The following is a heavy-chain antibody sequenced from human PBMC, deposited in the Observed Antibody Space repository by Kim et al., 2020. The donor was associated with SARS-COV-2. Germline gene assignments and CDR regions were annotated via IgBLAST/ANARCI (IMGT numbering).Heavy chain of an antibody. J-gene: IGHJ4*02. V-gene: IGHV3-7*01. Sequence: GGSLRLSCAASGFTFSSYWMSWVRQAPGKGLEWVANIKQDGSEKYYVDSVKGRFTISRDNAKNSLYLQMNSLRAEDTAVYYCARDSRDPQTYYDYVWGSYRNIAYYFDYWGQGTLVTVSS. CDR3: ARDSRDPQTYYDYVWGSYRNIAYYFDY. CDR2: IKQDGSEK. CDR1: GFTFSSYW. D-gene: IGHD3-16*02.